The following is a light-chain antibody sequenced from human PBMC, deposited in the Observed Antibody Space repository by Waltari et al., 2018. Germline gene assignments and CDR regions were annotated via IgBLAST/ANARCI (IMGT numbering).Light chain of an antibody. CDR2: DDS. CDR1: NIGSKS. V-gene: IGLV3-21*03. Sequence: SYVLTQPPSVSVAPGKTARITCGGNNIGSKSVHWYQQKPGQAPVLVVYDDSDRPSGIPERFSGSNSGNTATLTISRVEAGDEADYYCQMWDTSSNLHVVFGGGAKLTVL. CDR3: QMWDTSSNLHVV. J-gene: IGLJ2*01.